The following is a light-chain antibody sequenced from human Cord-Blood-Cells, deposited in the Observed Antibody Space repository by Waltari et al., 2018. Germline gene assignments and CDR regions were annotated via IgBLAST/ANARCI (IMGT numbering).Light chain of an antibody. V-gene: IGLV3-25*03. CDR3: QSADSSGTYVV. Sequence: SCELTQPPSVSVSPGQTARITCSGDALPKQYAYWYQQKPGQAPVLVIYKDSERPSGSPERFSGSSSGKTVTLTISGVQAEDEADYYCQSADSSGTYVVFGGGTKLTVL. CDR2: KDS. CDR1: ALPKQY. J-gene: IGLJ2*01.